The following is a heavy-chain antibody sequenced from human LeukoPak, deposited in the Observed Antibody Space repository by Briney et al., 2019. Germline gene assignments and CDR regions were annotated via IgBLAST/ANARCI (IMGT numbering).Heavy chain of an antibody. Sequence: GGSLRLSCAASGFTFSSCAMSWVRQAPGKGLEWVSAISGSGGRPYYADSVKGRFTISRDNSKNTLYLQMNSLRAEDTAVYYCARQPEPGYCSSTSCHESYFDYWGQGTLVTVSS. J-gene: IGHJ4*02. CDR2: ISGSGGRP. V-gene: IGHV3-23*01. D-gene: IGHD2-2*01. CDR1: GFTFSSCA. CDR3: ARQPEPGYCSSTSCHESYFDY.